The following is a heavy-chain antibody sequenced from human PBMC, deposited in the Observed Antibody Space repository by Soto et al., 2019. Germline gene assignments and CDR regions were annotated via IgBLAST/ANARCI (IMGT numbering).Heavy chain of an antibody. J-gene: IGHJ4*02. CDR2: INPTSGVT. CDR1: GYTFTGNY. Sequence: QVQLVQSGAEVKRPGASVKVSCKASGYTFTGNYMHWVRQAPGQGLEWMGWINPTSGVTHYAQKFQGWVTMTRDTSTSTAYMELRSLKSDDTAVYYCAREFTSSRFDYWGQGSLVTVPS. V-gene: IGHV1-2*04. CDR3: AREFTSSRFDY. D-gene: IGHD2-2*01.